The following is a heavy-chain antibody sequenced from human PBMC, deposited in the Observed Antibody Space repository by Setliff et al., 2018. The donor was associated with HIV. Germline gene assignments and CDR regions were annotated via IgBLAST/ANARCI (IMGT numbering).Heavy chain of an antibody. V-gene: IGHV4-31*03. CDR2: IYYSGGT. J-gene: IGHJ3*02. CDR1: GGSITSGGFY. CDR3: ARVPRITTLRNAFDI. D-gene: IGHD3-3*01. Sequence: SETLSLTCTDSGGSITSGGFYWSWIRQYPQKGLEWIGYIYYSGGTYYNPSLKSRVTMSIDTSKNQFSLKLSSVTAADTAIYYCARVPRITTLRNAFDIWGQGTMVTVSS.